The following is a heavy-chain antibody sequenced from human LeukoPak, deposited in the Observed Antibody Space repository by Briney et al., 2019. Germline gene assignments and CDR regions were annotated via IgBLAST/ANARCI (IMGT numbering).Heavy chain of an antibody. J-gene: IGHJ4*02. CDR1: GFTFSSYA. D-gene: IGHD2-15*01. V-gene: IGHV3-21*01. CDR2: ISSSSSYI. CDR3: ARARSCSGGSCFVYYFDY. Sequence: GGSLRLSCAASGFTFSSYAMSWVRQAPGKGLEWVSSISSSSSYIYYADSVKGRFTISRDNAKNSLYLQMNSLRAEDTAVYYCARARSCSGGSCFVYYFDYWGQGTLVTVSS.